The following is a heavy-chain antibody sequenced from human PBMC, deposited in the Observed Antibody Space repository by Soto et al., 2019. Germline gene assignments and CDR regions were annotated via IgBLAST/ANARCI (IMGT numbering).Heavy chain of an antibody. CDR3: ARTAAAGKYYYGVDV. J-gene: IGHJ6*02. V-gene: IGHV5-51*01. CDR2: IYPGDSDT. D-gene: IGHD6-13*01. CDR1: GYSFTSYW. Sequence: PGESLKISCKGSGYSFTSYWIGWVRQMPGKGLEWMGIIYPGDSDTRYSPSFQGQVTISADKSISTAYLQWSSLKASGTAMYYCARTAAAGKYYYGVDVWGQGTTVTVS.